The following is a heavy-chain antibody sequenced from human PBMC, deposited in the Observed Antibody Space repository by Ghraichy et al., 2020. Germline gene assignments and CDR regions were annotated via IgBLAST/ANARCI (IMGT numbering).Heavy chain of an antibody. V-gene: IGHV3-73*01. CDR3: TTVPVNDYGDYDDAFDI. Sequence: GGSLRLSCAASGFTFSGSAMHWVRQASGKGLEWVGRIRSKANSYATAYAASVKGRFTISRDDSKNTAYLQMNSLKTEDTAVYYCTTVPVNDYGDYDDAFDIWGQGTMVTVSS. J-gene: IGHJ3*02. CDR1: GFTFSGSA. CDR2: IRSKANSYAT. D-gene: IGHD4-17*01.